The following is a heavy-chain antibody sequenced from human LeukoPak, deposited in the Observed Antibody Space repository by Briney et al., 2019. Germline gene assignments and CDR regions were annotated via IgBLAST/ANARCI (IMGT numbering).Heavy chain of an antibody. CDR3: AKEVGHCSGGSCAEHFDY. V-gene: IGHV3-30*02. D-gene: IGHD2-15*01. CDR1: GFTFSSYD. J-gene: IGHJ4*02. CDR2: IRYDGSNK. Sequence: GGSPRLSCAASGFTFSSYDMDWVRQAPGKGLEWVAFIRYDGSNKYYADSVKGRFTISRDNSRNTLYLQMNSLRAEDTAVYYCAKEVGHCSGGSCAEHFDYWGQGTLVTVSS.